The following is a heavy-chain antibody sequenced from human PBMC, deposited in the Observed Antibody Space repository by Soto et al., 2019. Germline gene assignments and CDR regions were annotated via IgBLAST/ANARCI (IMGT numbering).Heavy chain of an antibody. J-gene: IGHJ4*02. D-gene: IGHD3-16*02. V-gene: IGHV3-9*01. CDR3: ENDNGLGVIPVFYDFGY. CDR1: GFSFGDYA. Sequence: EVQLVESGGGLVQPGRSLRLSCAASGFSFGDYAMHWVRQAPGQGLEWGAGISWNSGSTGYADSVKGRFTISRDNAKNSLYLQMISLRTEDTAVYYCENDNGLGVIPVFYDFGYWGQGTLVTVSS. CDR2: ISWNSGST.